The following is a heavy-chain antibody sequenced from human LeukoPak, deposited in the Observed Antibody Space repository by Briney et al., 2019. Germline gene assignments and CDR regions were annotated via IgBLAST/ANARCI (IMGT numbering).Heavy chain of an antibody. CDR3: ARHVPKSNWFDP. Sequence: SETLSLTCAVYGGSFSGYYWSWIRQPPGKGLEWIGEINHSGSTNYNPSLKSRVTISVDTSKNQFSLKLSPVTAADTAVYYCARHVPKSNWFDPWGQGTLVTVSS. CDR2: INHSGST. D-gene: IGHD3-10*02. J-gene: IGHJ5*02. V-gene: IGHV4-34*01. CDR1: GGSFSGYY.